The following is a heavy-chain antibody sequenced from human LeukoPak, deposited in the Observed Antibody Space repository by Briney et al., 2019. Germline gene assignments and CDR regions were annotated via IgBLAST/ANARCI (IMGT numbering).Heavy chain of an antibody. CDR3: ARSPRFGEFNY. J-gene: IGHJ4*02. V-gene: IGHV3-66*02. CDR1: GFTVSSNY. CDR2: MYSGGST. Sequence: GGSLRLSCAASGFTVSSNYMSWVRQAPGKGLEWVSVMYSGGSTYYADSVKGRFTISRDNSKNTLYLQMNSLRPEDTAVYYCARSPRFGEFNYWGQGTLVTVPS. D-gene: IGHD3-10*02.